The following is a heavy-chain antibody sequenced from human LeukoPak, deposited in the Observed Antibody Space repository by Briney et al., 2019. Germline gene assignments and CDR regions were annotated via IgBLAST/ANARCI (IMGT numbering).Heavy chain of an antibody. CDR2: IFYSGST. Sequence: KPSETLSLTCTVSGGSISSYYWSWIRQPPGKGLEWIGYIFYSGSTNYNPSLKSRVTISVDTSKNQFSLKLSSVTAADTAVYYCARLRGVIVYYGMDVWGQGTTVTVSS. J-gene: IGHJ6*02. V-gene: IGHV4-59*01. CDR3: ARLRGVIVYYGMDV. CDR1: GGSISSYY. D-gene: IGHD3-10*01.